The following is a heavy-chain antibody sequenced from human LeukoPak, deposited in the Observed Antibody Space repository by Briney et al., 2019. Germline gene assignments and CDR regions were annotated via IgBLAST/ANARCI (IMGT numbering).Heavy chain of an antibody. CDR2: LSGSGCNT. Sequence: GGSLRLSCAASRFTFSSHALSWVRQAPGKGLEWVSSLSGSGCNTYYADSVKGRFTISRDNSKNTVYLQMNSLRAEDTAVYYCAKDPYGTRYFDYWGQGTLVTVSS. V-gene: IGHV3-23*01. J-gene: IGHJ4*02. D-gene: IGHD2-2*01. CDR3: AKDPYGTRYFDY. CDR1: RFTFSSHA.